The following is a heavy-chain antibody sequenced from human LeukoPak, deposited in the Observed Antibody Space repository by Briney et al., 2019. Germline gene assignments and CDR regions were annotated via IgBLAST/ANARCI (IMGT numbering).Heavy chain of an antibody. CDR2: IYYSGST. V-gene: IGHV4-31*03. CDR1: GGSISSGGFY. J-gene: IGHJ6*02. CDR3: ARRYYDFWSGYLYMDV. Sequence: SQTLSLTCTVSGGSISSGGFYWSWIRQHPGKGLEWIGYIYYSGSTYYNPSLKSRVTISVDTSKNQFSLKLSSVTAADTAVYYCARRYYDFWSGYLYMDVWGQGTTVTVSS. D-gene: IGHD3-3*01.